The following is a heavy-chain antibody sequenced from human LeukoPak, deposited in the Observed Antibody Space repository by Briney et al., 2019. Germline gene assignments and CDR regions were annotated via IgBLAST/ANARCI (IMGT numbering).Heavy chain of an antibody. V-gene: IGHV4-4*07. CDR1: GGSISSYY. J-gene: IGHJ4*02. Sequence: PSETLSLTCTVSGGSISSYYWSWIRQPAGKGLEWIGRIYTSGSTNYNPSLKSRVTMSVDTSKNQFSLKLSSVTAADTAVYYCARGLAAAGAYYFDYWGQGTLVTVSS. D-gene: IGHD6-13*01. CDR3: ARGLAAAGAYYFDY. CDR2: IYTSGST.